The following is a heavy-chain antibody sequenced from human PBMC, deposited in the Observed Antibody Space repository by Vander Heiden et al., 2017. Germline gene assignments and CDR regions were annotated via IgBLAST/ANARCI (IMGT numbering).Heavy chain of an antibody. D-gene: IGHD6-19*01. CDR2: IDPNSGDT. CDR3: ARASGSGGWYGGGVF. Sequence: QVQLVQSGAEVKKPGASVKVSCRASGYTFTDFFFHWVRRAPGQGLEWMGWIDPNSGDTNYAKSFQGRVTMTRDTSINTAYMELSSLRSDDTAVYYCARASGSGGWYGGGVFWGQGTLVTVSS. V-gene: IGHV1-2*02. CDR1: GYTFTDFF. J-gene: IGHJ4*02.